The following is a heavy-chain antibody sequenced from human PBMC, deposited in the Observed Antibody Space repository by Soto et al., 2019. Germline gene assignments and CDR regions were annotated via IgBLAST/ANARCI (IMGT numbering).Heavy chain of an antibody. CDR3: ARDPHLEYSSSPFDY. Sequence: HTLSRTCEICGGSVCRCSWAWNWIRQSPSRGLEWLGRTYYRSKWYNDYAVSVKSRITINPDTSKNQFSLQLNSVTPEDTAVYYCARDPHLEYSSSPFDYWGQGTLVTVSS. V-gene: IGHV6-1*01. CDR2: TYYRSKWYN. CDR1: GGSVCRCSWA. J-gene: IGHJ4*02. D-gene: IGHD6-6*01.